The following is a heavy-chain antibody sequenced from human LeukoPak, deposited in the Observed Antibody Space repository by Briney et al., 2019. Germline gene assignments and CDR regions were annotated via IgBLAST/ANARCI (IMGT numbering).Heavy chain of an antibody. V-gene: IGHV3-33*01. Sequence: PGGSLRLSCAASGFTFSGYGMHWVRQAPGKGLEWVAVIWYDGSNEYYADSVKGRFTISRDNSKNTLYLQMNSLRAEDTAVHYCARDNADASGIDDYWGQGTLVTVSS. CDR3: ARDNADASGIDDY. CDR2: IWYDGSNE. D-gene: IGHD3-10*01. J-gene: IGHJ4*02. CDR1: GFTFSGYG.